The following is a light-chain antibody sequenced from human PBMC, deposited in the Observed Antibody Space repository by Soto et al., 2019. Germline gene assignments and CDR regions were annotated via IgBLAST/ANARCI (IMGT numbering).Light chain of an antibody. Sequence: EIVMKQSPATLSVSPGERATLSCRASQSVTRNVAWYQQKPGQAPRLLIHGASTRATGIPARFSGSGSGTDFTLTITYLQSEDFAVYHCQQYRSSPFTFGPGTKVDIK. CDR3: QQYRSSPFT. CDR2: GAS. CDR1: QSVTRN. J-gene: IGKJ3*01. V-gene: IGKV3-15*01.